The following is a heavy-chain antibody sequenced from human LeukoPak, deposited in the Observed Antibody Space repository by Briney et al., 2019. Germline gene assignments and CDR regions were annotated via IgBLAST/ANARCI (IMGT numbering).Heavy chain of an antibody. CDR3: ARRLTQYDCFDP. J-gene: IGHJ5*02. D-gene: IGHD2-2*01. Sequence: SQTLSLTCAISGDSVSSNSVTWNWIRQSPSRGLEWLGRTYYRSTWYNVYAVSVRGRITVNPDTSKNQFSLHLNSVTPEDTAVYYCARRLTQYDCFDPWGQGILVTVSS. CDR1: GDSVSSNSVT. CDR2: TYYRSTWYN. V-gene: IGHV6-1*01.